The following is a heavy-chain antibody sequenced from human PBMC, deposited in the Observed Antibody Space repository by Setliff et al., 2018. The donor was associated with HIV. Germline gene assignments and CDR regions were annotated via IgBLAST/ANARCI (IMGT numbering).Heavy chain of an antibody. CDR1: GGSLNNYA. D-gene: IGHD1-1*01. Sequence: SVKVSCKAAGGSLNNYAISWVRQAPGQGLEWVVGSSPILGTTNSGQRFHGIVTITADKSTNTVYIELSSLRSEDTALYYCARAARGGLQYGPTGHAFDIWGQGSLVTVSS. J-gene: IGHJ3*02. CDR2: SSPILGTT. CDR3: ARAARGGLQYGPTGHAFDI. V-gene: IGHV1-69*10.